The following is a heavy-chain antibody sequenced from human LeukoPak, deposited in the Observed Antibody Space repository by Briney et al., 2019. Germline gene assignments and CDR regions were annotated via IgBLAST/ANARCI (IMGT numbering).Heavy chain of an antibody. CDR1: GFTFSSYW. D-gene: IGHD3-10*01. CDR3: ARDPPDYYGSGSYEPA. CDR2: IKQDGSEE. V-gene: IGHV3-7*01. Sequence: GGSLRLSCAASGFTFSSYWMSWVRQAPGKGLEWVANIKQDGSEEYYVDSVKGRFTISRDNARNSLYLQMNSLRAEDTAVYYCARDPPDYYGSGSYEPAGGQGTLVTVSS. J-gene: IGHJ4*02.